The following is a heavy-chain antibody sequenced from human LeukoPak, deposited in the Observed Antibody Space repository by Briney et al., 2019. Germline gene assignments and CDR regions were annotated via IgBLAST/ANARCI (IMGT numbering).Heavy chain of an antibody. D-gene: IGHD4-11*01. CDR1: GYTFTGYY. V-gene: IGHV1-2*02. Sequence: ASVKVSCKASGYTFTGYYMHWVRQAPGQGLEWMGWINPNSGGTNYAQKFQGRVTMTRDTSISTAYMELSRLRSDDTAVYYCARDTDYSDSSTWFDPWGQGTVVTVSS. J-gene: IGHJ5*02. CDR2: INPNSGGT. CDR3: ARDTDYSDSSTWFDP.